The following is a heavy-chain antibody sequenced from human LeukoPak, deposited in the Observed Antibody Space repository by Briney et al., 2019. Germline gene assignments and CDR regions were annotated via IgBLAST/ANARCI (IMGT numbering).Heavy chain of an antibody. Sequence: PSETLSLTCTVSGASISSYYWSWIRQPPGKGLEWIGYIYYSGSTNYNPSLKSRVTISVDTSKNQFSLKLSSVTAADTAVYYCASLAGDYQGADAFDIWGQGTMVTVSS. CDR3: ASLAGDYQGADAFDI. V-gene: IGHV4-59*01. CDR2: IYYSGST. D-gene: IGHD4-17*01. CDR1: GASISSYY. J-gene: IGHJ3*02.